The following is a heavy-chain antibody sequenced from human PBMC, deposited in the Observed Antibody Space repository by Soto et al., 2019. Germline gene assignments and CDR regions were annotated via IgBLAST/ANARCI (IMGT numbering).Heavy chain of an antibody. J-gene: IGHJ4*02. CDR3: ARRMRAVAAPLAY. V-gene: IGHV4-39*01. CDR2: IHYSGST. D-gene: IGHD6-19*01. CDR1: GGSIRDTIYY. Sequence: SETLSLTCTVSGGSIRDTIYYWGWIRQPPGKRLEWIGSIHYSGSTHYNPSLKSRVTISVDPSKSQFSLNLTSVTPADTSVYYCARRMRAVAAPLAYWGQGTVVTVSS.